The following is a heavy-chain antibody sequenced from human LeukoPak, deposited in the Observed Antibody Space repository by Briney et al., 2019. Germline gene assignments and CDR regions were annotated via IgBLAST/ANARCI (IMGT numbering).Heavy chain of an antibody. CDR2: IYYSGST. CDR1: AGFISSYY. Sequence: SETLSLTWTVAAGFISSYYWSWIRQPPGKGLEWIGYIYYSGSTNYNPSLKSRVTISVDTSKNQFSLKLSSVTAADTAVYYCASNYNGSGRLDYWGQGNLVTVSS. CDR3: ASNYNGSGRLDY. J-gene: IGHJ4*02. D-gene: IGHD3-10*01. V-gene: IGHV4-59*08.